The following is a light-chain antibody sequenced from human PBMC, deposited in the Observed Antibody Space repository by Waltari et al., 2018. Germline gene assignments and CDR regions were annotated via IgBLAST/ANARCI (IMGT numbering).Light chain of an antibody. CDR3: QQYFDYLYT. V-gene: IGKV1-5*03. CDR2: QAS. Sequence: DVQMTQSPSTLSASVGGRVTLTCQASQAIGKALAWYQQRPGQAPKLLIYQASTLDSGVPSRFSGSGSGTDFTLTINSLQPDDFAIYYCQQYFDYLYTFGQGTKVESK. CDR1: QAIGKA. J-gene: IGKJ2*01.